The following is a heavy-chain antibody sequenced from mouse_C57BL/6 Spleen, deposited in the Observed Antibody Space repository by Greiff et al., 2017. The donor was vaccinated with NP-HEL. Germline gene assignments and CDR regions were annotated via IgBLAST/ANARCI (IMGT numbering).Heavy chain of an antibody. J-gene: IGHJ4*01. V-gene: IGHV1-82*01. Sequence: VQLQESGPELLKPGASVKISCKASGYAFSSSWMNWVTQRPGKGLEWIGRFYPGDGDTNYNGEFMGRAAPTADKSSSTAYMQLSSLTSEDSAVYFCARKCLTQGDYWGQGTSVTVSS. D-gene: IGHD1-3*01. CDR2: FYPGDGDT. CDR1: GYAFSSSW. CDR3: ARKCLTQGDY.